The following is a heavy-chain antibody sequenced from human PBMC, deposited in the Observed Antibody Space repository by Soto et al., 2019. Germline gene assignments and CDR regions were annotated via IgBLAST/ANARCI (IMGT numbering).Heavy chain of an antibody. J-gene: IGHJ5*02. D-gene: IGHD6-19*01. Sequence: ASVKVSCKASGYTFTSYAMHWVRQAPGQRLEWMGWINAGNGNTKYSQKFQGRVTITRDTSASTAYMELSSLRSEDTAVFYCARSDSSGWYGANWFDPWGQGTLVPVSS. CDR2: INAGNGNT. CDR3: ARSDSSGWYGANWFDP. V-gene: IGHV1-3*01. CDR1: GYTFTSYA.